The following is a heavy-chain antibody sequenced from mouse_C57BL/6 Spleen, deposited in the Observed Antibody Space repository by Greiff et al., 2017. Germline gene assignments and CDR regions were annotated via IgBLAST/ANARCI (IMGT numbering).Heavy chain of an antibody. CDR3: ARDTTVVYFDY. V-gene: IGHV1-66*01. D-gene: IGHD1-1*01. CDR1: GYSFTSYY. Sequence: VQLKESGPELVKPGASVKISCKASGYSFTSYYIHWVKQRPGQGLEWIGWIYPGSGNTKYNEKFKGKATLTADTSSSTAYMQLSSLTSEDSAVYYCARDTTVVYFDYWGQGTTLTVSS. CDR2: IYPGSGNT. J-gene: IGHJ2*01.